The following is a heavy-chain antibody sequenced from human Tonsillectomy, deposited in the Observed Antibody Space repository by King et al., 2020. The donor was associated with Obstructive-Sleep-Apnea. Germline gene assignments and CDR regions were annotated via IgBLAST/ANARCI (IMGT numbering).Heavy chain of an antibody. J-gene: IGHJ4*02. CDR2: ISAYNGNT. V-gene: IGHV1-18*04. D-gene: IGHD6-13*01. Sequence: GQLVQSGAEVKKPGASVKVSCKASGYTFTSYGISWVRQAPGQGLEWMGWISAYNGNTNYAQKLQGRVTMTTDTSTSTAYMELRSLRSDDTAVYYCVRDRLIAAAGRDSDFDYWGQGTLVTVSS. CDR1: GYTFTSYG. CDR3: VRDRLIAAAGRDSDFDY.